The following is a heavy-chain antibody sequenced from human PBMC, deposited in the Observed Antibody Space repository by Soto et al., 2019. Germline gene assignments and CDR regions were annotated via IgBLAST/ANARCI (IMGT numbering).Heavy chain of an antibody. CDR1: GFTFSSFA. CDR3: ARPEGVDAFDI. Sequence: GGSLRLSCAASGFTFSSFAMNWVRQAPGKGLEWVSVISGGGYTTDYADSVKGRFTISRDNSKNTLYLQMNSLRVEDTAVYYCARPEGVDAFDIWGQGTMVTVSS. CDR2: ISGGGYTT. V-gene: IGHV3-23*01. J-gene: IGHJ3*02. D-gene: IGHD3-16*01.